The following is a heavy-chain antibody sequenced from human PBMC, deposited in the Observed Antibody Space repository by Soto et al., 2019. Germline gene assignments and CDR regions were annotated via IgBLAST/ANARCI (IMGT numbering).Heavy chain of an antibody. CDR2: IYHSGST. CDR1: GYSISSGYY. J-gene: IGHJ4*02. CDR3: EREKSDYVWGSYLDS. Sequence: SETLSLTCAVSGYSISSGYYWGWIRQPPGKGLEWIGSIYHSGSTYYNPSLKSRVTISVDTSKNQFSLKLSSVTAADTAVYYCEREKSDYVWGSYLDSWGQGTLVTVYS. D-gene: IGHD3-16*02. V-gene: IGHV4-38-2*02.